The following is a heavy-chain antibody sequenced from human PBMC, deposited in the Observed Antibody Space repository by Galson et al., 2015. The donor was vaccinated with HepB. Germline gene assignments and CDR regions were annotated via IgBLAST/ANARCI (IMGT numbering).Heavy chain of an antibody. D-gene: IGHD3-10*01. Sequence: SLRLSCAASGFTFSSYSMNWVRQAPGKGLEWVSYISSSSNTIYYGDSAKGRFTISRDNAKNSLYLQMNSLRVEDTGVYYCARDRAVGMAFDIWGQGTMVTVSS. V-gene: IGHV3-48*01. CDR1: GFTFSSYS. CDR2: ISSSSNTI. J-gene: IGHJ3*02. CDR3: ARDRAVGMAFDI.